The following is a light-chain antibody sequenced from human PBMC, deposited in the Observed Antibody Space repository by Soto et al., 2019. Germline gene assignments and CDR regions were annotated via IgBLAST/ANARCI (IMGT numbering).Light chain of an antibody. Sequence: QSVLTQPPSVSAAPGQKVTLSCSGSSSNIGGNSVSWYQQLPGTAPKLLIYDDNKRPSGIPDRFSGSKSGTSVTLGITGFQTGDEADYYCGSWDSSLSAYVFGTGTKV. J-gene: IGLJ1*01. CDR3: GSWDSSLSAYV. CDR1: SSNIGGNS. V-gene: IGLV1-51*01. CDR2: DDN.